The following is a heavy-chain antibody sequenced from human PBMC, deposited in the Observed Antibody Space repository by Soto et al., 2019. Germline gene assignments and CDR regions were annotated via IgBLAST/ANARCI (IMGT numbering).Heavy chain of an antibody. J-gene: IGHJ6*02. Sequence: ASETLSLTCTVSGVSVRSGSYYWSWIRQPPGKGLEWIGYIYYSGNTNYNPSLKSRVTISVDTSKNQFSLKLSSVTAADTAVYYCARDRNWKGYYGMDVWGQGTTVTVSS. CDR2: IYYSGNT. CDR3: ARDRNWKGYYGMDV. D-gene: IGHD1-1*01. CDR1: GVSVRSGSYY. V-gene: IGHV4-61*01.